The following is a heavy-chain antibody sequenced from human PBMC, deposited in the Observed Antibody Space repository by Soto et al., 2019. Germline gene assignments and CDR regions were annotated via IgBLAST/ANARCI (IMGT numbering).Heavy chain of an antibody. J-gene: IGHJ4*02. V-gene: IGHV3-23*01. Sequence: GGSLRLSCAASGFTFSSYAMSWVRQAPGKGLEWVSAISGSGGSTYYADSVKGRFTISRDNSKNTLYLQMNSLRAEDTAVYYCAKDYRDGSGSTYPSRLGYFDYWGQGTLVTVSS. CDR1: GFTFSSYA. D-gene: IGHD3-10*01. CDR3: AKDYRDGSGSTYPSRLGYFDY. CDR2: ISGSGGST.